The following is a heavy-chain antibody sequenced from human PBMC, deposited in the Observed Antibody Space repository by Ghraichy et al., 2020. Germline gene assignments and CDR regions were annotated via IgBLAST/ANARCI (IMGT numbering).Heavy chain of an antibody. J-gene: IGHJ4*02. CDR3: ARVYGRSSDWYKVLGF. Sequence: ASVKVSCKTSGYTLASYDIYWVRQATGQGLEWMGWMNPNSGNTGYAQKFQGRVTMTSNASIRTAYLELSNLRSEDTAVYYCARVYGRSSDWYKVLGFWGQGTLVTVSS. D-gene: IGHD6-19*01. CDR2: MNPNSGNT. V-gene: IGHV1-8*01. CDR1: GYTLASYD.